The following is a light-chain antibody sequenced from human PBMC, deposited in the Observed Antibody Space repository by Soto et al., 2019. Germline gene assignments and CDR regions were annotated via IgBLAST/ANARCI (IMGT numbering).Light chain of an antibody. CDR1: LGIRND. CDR2: AAS. V-gene: IGKV1-17*01. Sequence: DIQMTQSPSSLSASVGDRVTITCRASLGIRNDLGWYQQKPGKPPMRLIYAASMLQSGVPLRFSGSGSGTEFTLTISSLEPEDFAAYLCLHHNIYAWTLGQGTKVEIK. CDR3: LHHNIYAWT. J-gene: IGKJ1*01.